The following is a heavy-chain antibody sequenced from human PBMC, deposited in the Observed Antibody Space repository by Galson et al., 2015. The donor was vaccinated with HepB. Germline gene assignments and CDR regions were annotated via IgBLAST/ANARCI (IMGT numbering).Heavy chain of an antibody. CDR1: GYTFTSYY. CDR3: ARESRNYGGAYDI. Sequence: SVKVSCKASGYTFTSYYMHWVRQAPGQGLEWMGIINPSGGSTSYAQKFQGRVTTTRDTSTSTVYMELSSLRSEDTAVYYCARESRNYGGAYDIWGQGTMVTVSS. V-gene: IGHV1-46*01. CDR2: INPSGGST. D-gene: IGHD1-7*01. J-gene: IGHJ3*02.